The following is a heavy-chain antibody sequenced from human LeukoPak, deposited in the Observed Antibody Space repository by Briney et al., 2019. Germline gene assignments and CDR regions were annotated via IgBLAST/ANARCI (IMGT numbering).Heavy chain of an antibody. CDR2: ISSTSNYI. J-gene: IGHJ5*02. D-gene: IGHD4-17*01. Sequence: GGSLRLSCAASGFTFSSYSMNCVRQAPGKGLEWVSSISSTSNYIYYADSVKGRFTISRDNAKNTLYLQINSLRAEDTAVYYCARGSDETVTISGWFDPWGQGTLVTVSS. CDR3: ARGSDETVTISGWFDP. CDR1: GFTFSSYS. V-gene: IGHV3-21*01.